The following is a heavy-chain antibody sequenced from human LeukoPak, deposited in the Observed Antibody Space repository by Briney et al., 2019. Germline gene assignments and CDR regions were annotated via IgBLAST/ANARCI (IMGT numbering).Heavy chain of an antibody. CDR1: GGSNSSGSYY. V-gene: IGHV4-61*02. CDR3: ARNTVTKNLYYYYYMDV. CDR2: IYTSGST. D-gene: IGHD4-17*01. Sequence: SSETLSLTCTVSGGSNSSGSYYWSWIRQPAGKGLEWIGRIYTSGSTNYNPSLKSRVTISVDTSKNQFSLKLSSVTAADTAAYYCARNTVTKNLYYYYYMDVWGKGTTVTVSS. J-gene: IGHJ6*03.